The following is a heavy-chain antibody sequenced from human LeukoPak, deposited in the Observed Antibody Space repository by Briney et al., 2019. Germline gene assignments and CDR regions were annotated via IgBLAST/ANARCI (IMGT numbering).Heavy chain of an antibody. D-gene: IGHD3-22*01. CDR2: IKQDGSEK. J-gene: IGHJ3*02. CDR1: GFTFSSYW. V-gene: IGHV3-7*01. Sequence: GGSLRLSCAASGFTFSSYWMSWVRQAPGKGLEWVANIKQDGSEKYYVDSVKGRFTISRDNAKNSLYLQMNSLRAEDTAVYYCARVRITMIVMAFDIWGQGTMVTVSS. CDR3: ARVRITMIVMAFDI.